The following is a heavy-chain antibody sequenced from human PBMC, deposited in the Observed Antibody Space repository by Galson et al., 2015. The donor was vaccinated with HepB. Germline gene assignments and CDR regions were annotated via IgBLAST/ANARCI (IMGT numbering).Heavy chain of an antibody. CDR1: GFTFSNYA. CDR2: ISFDSKNE. J-gene: IGHJ4*02. D-gene: IGHD1-1*01. CDR3: ARETARAHGTFDY. V-gene: IGHV3-30*04. Sequence: SLRLSCAASGFTFSNYAVHWVRQPPGQGLEWVGVISFDSKNEYYGDSVRGRFTISRDNSKNTQYLQMNSLRAEDTGVYYCARETARAHGTFDYWGQGTLLTVSS.